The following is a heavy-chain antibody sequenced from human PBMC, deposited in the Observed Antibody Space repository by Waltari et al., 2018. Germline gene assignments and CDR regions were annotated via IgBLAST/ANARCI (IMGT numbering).Heavy chain of an antibody. D-gene: IGHD3-16*02. J-gene: IGHJ4*02. CDR1: GYTFPSYE. CDR3: ARSMGIWGSYRYTVLGY. Sequence: QVQLVQSGAEVKKPGASVKVACKAAGYTFPSYENYWVRRATGQRLAGMGGRKATGQGLAWMGWMNPNSGNTDYAQKFQGRVTMTRNTSISTAYMELSSLRSEDTAVYYCARSMGIWGSYRYTVLGYWGQGTLVTVSS. CDR2: MNPNSGNT. V-gene: IGHV1-8*02.